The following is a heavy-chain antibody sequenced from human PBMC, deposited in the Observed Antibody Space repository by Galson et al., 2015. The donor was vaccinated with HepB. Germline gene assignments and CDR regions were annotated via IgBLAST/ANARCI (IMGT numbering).Heavy chain of an antibody. CDR2: ISSSSSTI. J-gene: IGHJ4*02. V-gene: IGHV3-48*01. CDR3: ARDKGTRWYDY. CDR1: GFTFSSYS. D-gene: IGHD6-13*01. Sequence: SLRLSCAASGFTFSSYSMNWVRQAPGKGLEWVSYISSSSSTIYYADSVKGRFTISRDNAKNSLYLQMNSLRAEDTAVYYCARDKGTRWYDYWGQGTLVTVSS.